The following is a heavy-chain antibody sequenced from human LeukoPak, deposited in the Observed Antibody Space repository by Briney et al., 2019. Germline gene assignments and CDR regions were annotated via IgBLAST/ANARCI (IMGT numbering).Heavy chain of an antibody. D-gene: IGHD2-8*01. CDR3: ARVYTQYYFDY. Sequence: PSETLSLTCTVSGGSISSSSYYWGWIRQPPGKGLEWIGSIYYSGSTYYNPSLKSRVTISVDTSKNQFSLKLSSVTAADTAVYYCARVYTQYYFDYWGQGTLVTVSS. V-gene: IGHV4-39*01. J-gene: IGHJ4*02. CDR1: GGSISSSSYY. CDR2: IYYSGST.